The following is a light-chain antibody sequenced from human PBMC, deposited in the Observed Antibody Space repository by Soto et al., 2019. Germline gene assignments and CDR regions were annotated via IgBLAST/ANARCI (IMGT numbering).Light chain of an antibody. Sequence: DIQMTQSPSSLSASVGDRITITCRARQSISSYLSWYQQKPGKDPKLLIYAASSLQSGVPSRFIGSGSGTDFTLTISSLQPEDVATYYCQECYNAPLTFVGGTKVEI. V-gene: IGKV1-39*01. CDR1: QSISSY. CDR2: AAS. CDR3: QECYNAPLT. J-gene: IGKJ4*01.